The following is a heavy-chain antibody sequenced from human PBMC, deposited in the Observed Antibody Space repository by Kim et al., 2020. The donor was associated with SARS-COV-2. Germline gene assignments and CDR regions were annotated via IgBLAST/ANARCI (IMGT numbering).Heavy chain of an antibody. CDR2: ISAYNGNT. Sequence: ASVKVSCKASGYTFTSYGISWVRQAPGQGLEWMGWISAYNGNTNYAQKPQGRVTMTTDTSTSTAYMELRSLRSDDTAVYYCAREYSEWFGESGWFDPWGQGTLVTVSS. V-gene: IGHV1-18*04. J-gene: IGHJ5*02. D-gene: IGHD3-10*01. CDR1: GYTFTSYG. CDR3: AREYSEWFGESGWFDP.